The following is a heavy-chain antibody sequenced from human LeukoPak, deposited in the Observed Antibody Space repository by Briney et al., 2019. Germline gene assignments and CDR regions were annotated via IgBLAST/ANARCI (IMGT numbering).Heavy chain of an antibody. V-gene: IGHV4-39*01. CDR3: ARLQRRQLGGGYYFDY. J-gene: IGHJ4*02. Sequence: SETLSLTCTVSGGSISSSSYYWGWIRQPPGKGLEWIGSIYYSGSTYYNPSLKSRVTISVDTSKNQFSLKLSSVTAADTAVYYCARLQRRQLGGGYYFDYWGQGTLVTVSS. CDR1: GGSISSSSYY. D-gene: IGHD6-13*01. CDR2: IYYSGST.